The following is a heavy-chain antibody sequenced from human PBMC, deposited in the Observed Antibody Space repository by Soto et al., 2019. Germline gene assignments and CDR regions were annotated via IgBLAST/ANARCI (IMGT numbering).Heavy chain of an antibody. Sequence: PGESLKISCKGSGYSFTSYWIGWVRQMPGKGLEWMGIIYPGDSDTRYSPSFQGQVTISADKSISTAYLQWSSLKASDTAMYYCARQGGQLLEWLIEGDAFDIWGKGTMVTVSS. CDR2: IYPGDSDT. CDR1: GYSFTSYW. CDR3: ARQGGQLLEWLIEGDAFDI. V-gene: IGHV5-51*01. D-gene: IGHD3-3*01. J-gene: IGHJ3*02.